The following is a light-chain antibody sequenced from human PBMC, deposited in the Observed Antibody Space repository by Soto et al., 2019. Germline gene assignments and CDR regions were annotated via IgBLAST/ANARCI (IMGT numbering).Light chain of an antibody. CDR1: YSVSSN. Sequence: EMVMTQSPATLSVSPGERATLSCRARYSVSSNLAWYQQKPGQAPRLLIYGASTRSTGVPVRFSGSGSGTEFTITISSLQSEDSAVYFCQQYGNGPLTFGGGTKVEIK. J-gene: IGKJ4*01. V-gene: IGKV3-15*01. CDR3: QQYGNGPLT. CDR2: GAS.